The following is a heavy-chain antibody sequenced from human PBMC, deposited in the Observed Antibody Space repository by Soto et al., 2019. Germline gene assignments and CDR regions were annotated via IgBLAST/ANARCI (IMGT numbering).Heavy chain of an antibody. J-gene: IGHJ4*02. CDR2: IIPIFGTA. D-gene: IGHD3-22*01. CDR3: ARVKDYYDSSGYYFEAYYFDY. V-gene: IGHV1-69*13. CDR1: GCTFSSYA. Sequence: SVKVSCKASGCTFSSYAISWVRQAPGQGLEWMGGIIPIFGTANYAQKFQGRVTITADESTSTAYMELSSLRSEDTAVYYCARVKDYYDSSGYYFEAYYFDYWGQGTLVTVSS.